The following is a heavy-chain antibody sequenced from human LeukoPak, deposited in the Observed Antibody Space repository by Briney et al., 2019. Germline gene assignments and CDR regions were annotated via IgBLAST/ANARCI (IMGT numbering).Heavy chain of an antibody. CDR1: GYTFTSYA. D-gene: IGHD2-15*01. CDR2: INAGNGNT. CDR3: ARWPPSGSGGSLHFDY. J-gene: IGHJ4*02. V-gene: IGHV1-3*01. Sequence: ASVNVSCKASGYTFTSYAMHWVRQAPGQRLEWRGWINAGNGNTKYSQKFQGRVTITRDTSASTAYMELSSLRSEDTAVYYCARWPPSGSGGSLHFDYWGQGTLVTVSS.